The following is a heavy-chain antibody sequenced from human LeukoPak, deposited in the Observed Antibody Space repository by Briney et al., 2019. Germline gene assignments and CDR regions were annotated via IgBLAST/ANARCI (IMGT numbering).Heavy chain of an antibody. CDR2: ISSSGSTI. V-gene: IGHV3-48*03. D-gene: IGHD2-15*01. Sequence: GGSLRLSCAASGFTFSSYEMNWVRQAPGKGPEWVSYISSSGSTIYYADPVKGRFTISRDNAKNSLYLQMSSLRAEDTAVYYCARQGYERGGRAFDIWGQGTMVTVSS. J-gene: IGHJ3*02. CDR3: ARQGYERGGRAFDI. CDR1: GFTFSSYE.